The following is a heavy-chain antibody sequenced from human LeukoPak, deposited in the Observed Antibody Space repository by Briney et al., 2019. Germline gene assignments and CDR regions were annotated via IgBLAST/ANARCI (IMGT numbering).Heavy chain of an antibody. CDR3: AREASSGSTFDY. CDR1: GGSFSGYY. J-gene: IGHJ4*02. CDR2: INHSGST. D-gene: IGHD3-22*01. V-gene: IGHV4-34*01. Sequence: SETLSLTCAVYGGSFSGYYWSWIRQPPGKGLEWIGEINHSGSTNYNPSLKSRVTISVDTSKNQFSLKLSSVTAADTAVYYCAREASSGSTFDYWGRGTLVTVSS.